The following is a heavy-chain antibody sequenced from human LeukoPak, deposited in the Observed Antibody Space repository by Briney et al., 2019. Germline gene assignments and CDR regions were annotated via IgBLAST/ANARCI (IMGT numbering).Heavy chain of an antibody. J-gene: IGHJ6*03. D-gene: IGHD6-19*01. CDR2: ISAYNGNT. Sequence: ASVKVSCKASGYTFTSYGISWVRQAPGQGLEWMGWISAYNGNTNYAQKLQGRVTMTTDTSTSTACMELRSLRSDDTAVYYCARVEAHSSGWYDVSDYYMDVWGKGTTVTVSS. V-gene: IGHV1-18*01. CDR3: ARVEAHSSGWYDVSDYYMDV. CDR1: GYTFTSYG.